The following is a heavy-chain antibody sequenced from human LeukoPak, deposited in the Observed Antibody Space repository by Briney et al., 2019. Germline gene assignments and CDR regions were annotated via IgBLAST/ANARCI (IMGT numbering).Heavy chain of an antibody. J-gene: IGHJ3*02. V-gene: IGHV5-51*01. CDR2: IYPGDSDT. CDR3: ARIRRYYDILTGLHDAFDI. Sequence: GESLKISCKGSGYRFTSYWIGWVRQMPGKGLEWMGIIYPGDSDTRYSPSFQGQVTISADKSISTAYLQWSSLKASDTAMYYCARIRRYYDILTGLHDAFDIWGQGTMVTVSS. D-gene: IGHD3-9*01. CDR1: GYRFTSYW.